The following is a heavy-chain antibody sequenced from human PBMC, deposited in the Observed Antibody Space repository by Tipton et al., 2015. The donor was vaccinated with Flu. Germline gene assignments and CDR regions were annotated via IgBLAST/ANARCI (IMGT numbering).Heavy chain of an antibody. V-gene: IGHV4-59*08. CDR1: GGSISYYY. CDR3: ARHPSRVVTTGTGFDH. J-gene: IGHJ4*02. D-gene: IGHD1-1*01. CDR2: IYYSGST. Sequence: TLSLTCTVSGGSISYYYWSWIRQPPGKGLEWIGYIYYSGSTNYNPSLKSQVTMSVDTSKNHLSLKLNSVTAADTAMYYCARHPSRVVTTGTGFDHWGQGALVTVSS.